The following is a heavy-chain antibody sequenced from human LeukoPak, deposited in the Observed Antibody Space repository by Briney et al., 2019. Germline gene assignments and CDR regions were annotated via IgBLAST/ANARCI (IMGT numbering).Heavy chain of an antibody. V-gene: IGHV4-61*02. Sequence: SETLSLTCTVSGGSISSGSYYWSWIRQPAGRGLEWIGRIYTSGSTYYNPSLRSRVTISVDRSKNQFSLRLNSVTAADTAVYYCARPLDTTLVNAFDIWGPGTMVTVS. D-gene: IGHD5-18*01. CDR2: IYTSGST. CDR3: ARPLDTTLVNAFDI. CDR1: GGSISSGSYY. J-gene: IGHJ3*02.